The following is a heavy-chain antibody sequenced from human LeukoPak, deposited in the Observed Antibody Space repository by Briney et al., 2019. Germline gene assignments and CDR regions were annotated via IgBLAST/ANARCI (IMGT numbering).Heavy chain of an antibody. Sequence: GGSLRLSCAASGFTFSSYAMSWVRQAPGKGLDWVSTISDSGGSTYYADSVKGRFTISRDNPKNTLYLQMSSLRAEDTAVYYCVKTSGSSWYTFDYWGQGTLVTVSS. CDR2: ISDSGGST. CDR3: VKTSGSSWYTFDY. J-gene: IGHJ4*02. V-gene: IGHV3-23*01. CDR1: GFTFSSYA. D-gene: IGHD6-13*01.